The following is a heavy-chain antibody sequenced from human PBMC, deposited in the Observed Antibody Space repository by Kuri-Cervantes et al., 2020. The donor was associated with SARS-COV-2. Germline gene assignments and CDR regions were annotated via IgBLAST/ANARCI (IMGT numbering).Heavy chain of an antibody. CDR3: ARDRWELHCLDC. J-gene: IGHJ4*02. D-gene: IGHD1-26*01. CDR2: VSYDGSDN. Sequence: GGSLRLSCATSGFTFSGYAMHWVRQAPGKGPEWVAVVSYDGSDNDYADSVKGRFTIYRDNSKNTLYLQMNSLRVEDTAVYYCARDRWELHCLDCWGQGTMVTVSS. V-gene: IGHV3-30*04. CDR1: GFTFSGYA.